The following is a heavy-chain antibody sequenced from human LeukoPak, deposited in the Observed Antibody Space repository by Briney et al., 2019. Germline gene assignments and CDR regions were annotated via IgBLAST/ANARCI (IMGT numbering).Heavy chain of an antibody. CDR1: GYTFTGHY. Sequence: ASVKVSCKASGYTFTGHYMHWVRQAPGQGLEWMGWINPNSGGTDYAQKFQGRVTMTRDTSISTAYMELSRLRSDDTAVYYCARGGFIVVVPAAMPGYWGQGTLVTVSS. J-gene: IGHJ4*02. CDR3: ARGGFIVVVPAAMPGY. CDR2: INPNSGGT. V-gene: IGHV1-2*02. D-gene: IGHD2-2*01.